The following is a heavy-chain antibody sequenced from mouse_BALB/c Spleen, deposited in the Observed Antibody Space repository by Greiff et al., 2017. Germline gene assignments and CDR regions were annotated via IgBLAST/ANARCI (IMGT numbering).Heavy chain of an antibody. J-gene: IGHJ1*01. Sequence: EVKLMESGPGLVKPSQSLSLTCSVTGYSITSGYYWNWIRQFPGNKLEWMGYISYDGSNNYNPSLKNRISITRDTSKNQFFLKLNSVTTEDTATYYCARVGLNYALYFDVWGAGTTVTVSS. CDR1: GYSITSGYY. CDR3: ARVGLNYALYFDV. D-gene: IGHD2-1*01. V-gene: IGHV3-6*02. CDR2: ISYDGSN.